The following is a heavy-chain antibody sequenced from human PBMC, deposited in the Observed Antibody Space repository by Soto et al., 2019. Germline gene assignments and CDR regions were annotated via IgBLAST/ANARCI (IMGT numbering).Heavy chain of an antibody. CDR3: ARDLDSSGWYGAFDI. D-gene: IGHD6-19*01. Sequence: RLSCAASGFTFSSYWMSWVRQAPGKGLEWVANIKQDGSEKYCVDSVKGRFTISRDNAKNSLYLQMNSLRAEDTAVYYCARDLDSSGWYGAFDIWGQGTMVTVSS. CDR2: IKQDGSEK. V-gene: IGHV3-7*01. J-gene: IGHJ3*02. CDR1: GFTFSSYW.